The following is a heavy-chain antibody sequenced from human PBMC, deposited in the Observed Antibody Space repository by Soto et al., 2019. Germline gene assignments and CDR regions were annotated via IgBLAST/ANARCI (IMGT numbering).Heavy chain of an antibody. CDR2: ISPYNNNT. CDR1: GYTFNNYG. J-gene: IGHJ4*02. CDR3: ARYRFPYGDHDY. V-gene: IGHV1-18*01. D-gene: IGHD4-17*01. Sequence: QVQLVQSGAEVKKPGTSVKVSCKTSGYTFNNYGVTSVRQAPGQGLEWMAWISPYNNNTKYARQVQGRVAVTTDTSTNTAYMDLMSLRYDDTAVYYCARYRFPYGDHDYWGQGTLVTVSS.